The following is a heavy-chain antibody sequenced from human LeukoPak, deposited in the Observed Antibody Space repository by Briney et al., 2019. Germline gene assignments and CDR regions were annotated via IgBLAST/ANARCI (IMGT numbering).Heavy chain of an antibody. CDR2: IYYSGST. J-gene: IGHJ6*02. V-gene: IGHV4-59*08. CDR1: GGSISSYY. D-gene: IGHD3/OR15-3a*01. Sequence: SETLSLTCTVSGGSISSYYWSWIRQPPGKGLEWMGYIYYSGSTNYNPSLKSRVTISVDTSKNQFSLKLSSATAADTAVYYCARGTGPPSYYYYGMDVWGQGTTVTVSS. CDR3: ARGTGPPSYYYYGMDV.